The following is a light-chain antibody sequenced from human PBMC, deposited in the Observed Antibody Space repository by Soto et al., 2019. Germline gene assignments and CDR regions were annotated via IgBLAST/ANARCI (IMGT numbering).Light chain of an antibody. J-gene: IGLJ2*01. V-gene: IGLV1-47*02. CDR3: AAWDDSLSGHVV. CDR1: SSNIGSNY. CDR2: SNN. Sequence: QSVLTQPPSASGTPGQRVTISCSGSSSNIGSNYVYWYHQLPGTAPKLLIYSNNQRPSGVPDRFSGSKSGTSASLAISGLRSEDEADYYCAAWDDSLSGHVVFGGGTQLTVL.